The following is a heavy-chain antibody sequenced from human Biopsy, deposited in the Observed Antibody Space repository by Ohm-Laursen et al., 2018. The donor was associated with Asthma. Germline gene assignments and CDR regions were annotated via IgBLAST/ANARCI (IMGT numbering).Heavy chain of an antibody. V-gene: IGHV1-2*06. Sequence: ASVKVSCKASGYTFTGYYMHWVRQAPGQGLGWMGRINPNSGGTNYAQKFQGRVTMTRDTSISTAYMELSRLRSDDTAVYYCAREGITGTTAWFDPWGQGTLVTVSS. J-gene: IGHJ5*02. CDR1: GYTFTGYY. CDR3: AREGITGTTAWFDP. CDR2: INPNSGGT. D-gene: IGHD1-7*01.